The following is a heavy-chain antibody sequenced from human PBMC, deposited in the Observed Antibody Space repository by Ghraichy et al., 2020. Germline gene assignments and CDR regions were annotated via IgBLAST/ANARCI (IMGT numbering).Heavy chain of an antibody. J-gene: IGHJ4*02. D-gene: IGHD3-3*01. Sequence: GSLRLSCSASGFTLSTFAMQWVRQAPGKGLEYVSSISSDGFNIYYADSVRGRFTVSRDNSKNTMDLQMSSLSGGDTAVYYCVKRSAYYYFDYWGQGALVTVSS. V-gene: IGHV3-64D*06. CDR2: ISSDGFNI. CDR1: GFTLSTFA. CDR3: VKRSAYYYFDY.